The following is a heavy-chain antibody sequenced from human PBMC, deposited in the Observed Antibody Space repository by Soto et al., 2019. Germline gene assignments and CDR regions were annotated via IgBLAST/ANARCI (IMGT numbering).Heavy chain of an antibody. D-gene: IGHD3-3*01. CDR3: ARGYYDFWSGYPY. CDR1: GFTFSSYS. CDR2: ISSSSSTI. J-gene: IGHJ4*02. V-gene: IGHV3-48*01. Sequence: GGSLRLSCAASGFTFSSYSMNWVRQAPGKGLEWVSYISSSSSTIYYADSVKGRFTISRDNAKNSLYLQMNSLRAEDTAVYYCARGYYDFWSGYPYWGQGTLVTVSS.